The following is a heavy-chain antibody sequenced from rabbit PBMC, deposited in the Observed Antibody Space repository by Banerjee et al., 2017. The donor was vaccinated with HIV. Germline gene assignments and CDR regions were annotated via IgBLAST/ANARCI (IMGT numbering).Heavy chain of an antibody. CDR3: ARGVGAGYAGDGYVNGYYFNF. V-gene: IGHV1S45*01. D-gene: IGHD4-2*01. CDR1: GFDLSSYYA. CDR2: IYTGSSGST. J-gene: IGHJ4*01. Sequence: QEQLEESGGDLVKPGASLTLTCTASGFDLSSYYAMCWVRQAPGKGLEWIACIYTGSSGSTWYASWAKGRFTISKTSSTTVTVQMTSLTAADTATYFCARGVGAGYAGDGYVNGYYFNFWGQGTLVTVS.